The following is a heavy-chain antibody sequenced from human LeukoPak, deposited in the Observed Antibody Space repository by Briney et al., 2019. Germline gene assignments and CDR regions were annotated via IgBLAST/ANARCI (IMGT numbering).Heavy chain of an antibody. V-gene: IGHV4-30-2*01. CDR3: ARSPRYYYDSSGLYGIDY. J-gene: IGHJ4*02. CDR1: GGSISSGGYY. D-gene: IGHD3-22*01. Sequence: SETLSLTCTVSGGSISSGGYYWSWIRQPPGKGLEWIGYIYHSGSTYYNPSLKSRVTISVDRSKNQFSLKLSSVTAADTAVYYCARSPRYYYDSSGLYGIDYWGQGTLVTVSS. CDR2: IYHSGST.